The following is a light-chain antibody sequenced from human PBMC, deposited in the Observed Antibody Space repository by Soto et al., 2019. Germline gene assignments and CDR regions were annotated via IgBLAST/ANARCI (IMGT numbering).Light chain of an antibody. CDR1: TGAVTRDSY. CDR3: LLNTGDAWV. CDR2: STS. J-gene: IGLJ3*02. V-gene: IGLV7-43*01. Sequence: QTVVTQGPSLTVSPGGTVTLTCASSTGAVTRDSYSNWFQQKPGQTPRALIYSTSQKHSWTPARFSGSLFGGKAALTLSAVQPEDEADYYCLLNTGDAWVFGGGTKVTVL.